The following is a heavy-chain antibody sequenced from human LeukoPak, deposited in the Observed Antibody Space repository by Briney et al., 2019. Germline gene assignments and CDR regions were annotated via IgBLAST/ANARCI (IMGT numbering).Heavy chain of an antibody. D-gene: IGHD1-26*01. CDR3: AKGGSDYDDHGYSFDY. CDR2: ISSSGGNT. J-gene: IGHJ4*02. V-gene: IGHV3-23*01. Sequence: PGGSLRLSCAASGFTFSSYAMSRVRQAPGKGLEWVPAISSSGGNTYYADSVKGRFTISRDNSKNTLYLQMNSLRAEDTAVYYCAKGGSDYDDHGYSFDYWGQGALVTVSS. CDR1: GFTFSSYA.